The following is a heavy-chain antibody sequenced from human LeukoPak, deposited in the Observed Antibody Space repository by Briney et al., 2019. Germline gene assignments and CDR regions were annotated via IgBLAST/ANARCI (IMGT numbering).Heavy chain of an antibody. D-gene: IGHD1-14*01. Sequence: GASVKVSCKASGYTFDVYYIHWVRQAPGQGLEWMGIFNPSGGNTNYAQRFQGRVTLTRDTSISTAYMELSRLRSDDTAVYYCARGTLTAPRSAFDIWGQGTMVTVSS. V-gene: IGHV1-46*02. CDR3: ARGTLTAPRSAFDI. J-gene: IGHJ3*02. CDR1: GYTFDVYY. CDR2: FNPSGGNT.